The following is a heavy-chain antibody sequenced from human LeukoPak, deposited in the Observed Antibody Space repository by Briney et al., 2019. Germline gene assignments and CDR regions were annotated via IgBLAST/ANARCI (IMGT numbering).Heavy chain of an antibody. CDR1: GGSISSGSYY. Sequence: SGTLSLTCTVSGGSISSGSYYWSWIRQPAGKGLEWIGRIYKSESSNYNPSLKSRVTISVDMPKNQFSLKLSSVTAADTAVYYCAREGLNVVRGVIPKEAWGWFDPWGQGTLVTVSS. J-gene: IGHJ5*02. V-gene: IGHV4-61*02. D-gene: IGHD3-10*01. CDR3: AREGLNVVRGVIPKEAWGWFDP. CDR2: IYKSESS.